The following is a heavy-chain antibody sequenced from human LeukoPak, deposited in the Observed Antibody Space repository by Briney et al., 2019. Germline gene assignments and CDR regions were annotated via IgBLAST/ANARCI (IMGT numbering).Heavy chain of an antibody. CDR3: ARDEVVAAPNYFGMVV. J-gene: IGHJ6*02. D-gene: IGHD2-15*01. V-gene: IGHV1-2*06. CDR1: GYTFTGYY. CDR2: INPNSGGT. Sequence: ASVKVSCTASGYTFTGYYMHWVRQAPGQGLEWMGRINPNSGGTNYAQKFQGRVTLTRDTSLSTAYMELSNLRSDDTAVYYCARDEVVAAPNYFGMVVWGQGTTVSVSS.